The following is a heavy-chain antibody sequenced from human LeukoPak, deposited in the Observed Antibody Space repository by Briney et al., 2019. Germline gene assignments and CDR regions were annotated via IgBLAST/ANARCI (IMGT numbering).Heavy chain of an antibody. J-gene: IGHJ4*02. D-gene: IGHD4-23*01. CDR1: GFTFSNAW. CDR3: TTALTMVVTGTF. CDR2: IKSKTDGGTT. V-gene: IGHV3-15*01. Sequence: KSGGSLRLSCAASGFTFSNAWMSWVRQAPGKGLEWVGRIKSKTDGGTTDYAAPVNGRFTISRDDSKNTLYLQMNSLKTEDTAVYYCTTALTMVVTGTFWGQGTLVTVSS.